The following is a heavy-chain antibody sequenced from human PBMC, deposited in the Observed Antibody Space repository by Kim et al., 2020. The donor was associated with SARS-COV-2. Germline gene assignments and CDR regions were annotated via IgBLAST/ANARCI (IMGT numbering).Heavy chain of an antibody. J-gene: IGHJ4*02. Sequence: YADSVKGRFTISRENAKNSLYLQMDSLKTEVTALYYCAKRLDSNYGFDYWGQGTLVSVSS. D-gene: IGHD1-1*01. V-gene: IGHV3-9*01. CDR3: AKRLDSNYGFDY.